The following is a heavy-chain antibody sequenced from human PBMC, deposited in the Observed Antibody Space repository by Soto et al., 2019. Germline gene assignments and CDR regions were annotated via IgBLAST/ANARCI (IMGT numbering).Heavy chain of an antibody. CDR3: ARLYLSGQRYSSAWASNWFDP. Sequence: ASVKVSCKASGGTFSSYAISWVRQAPGQGLEWMGGIIPIFGTANYAQKFQGRVTITADESTSTAYMELSSLRSEDTAVYYCARLYLSGQRYSSAWASNWFDPWGQG. D-gene: IGHD6-25*01. J-gene: IGHJ5*02. V-gene: IGHV1-69*13. CDR1: GGTFSSYA. CDR2: IIPIFGTA.